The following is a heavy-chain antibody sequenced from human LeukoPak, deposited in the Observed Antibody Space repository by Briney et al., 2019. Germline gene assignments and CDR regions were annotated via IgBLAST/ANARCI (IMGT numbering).Heavy chain of an antibody. CDR2: FGGGEGGK. Sequence: PGGSLRLPCAASGFTYNSYAVGWVRHAPGKGLECGSNFGGGEGGKHYAYSVEGRNSISRDNSKSILYLKMNSLRVEDMAIYCCAKDEAPVSGWYGEIDCWGQGTLVTVSS. D-gene: IGHD6-19*01. CDR1: GFTYNSYA. V-gene: IGHV3-23*01. CDR3: AKDEAPVSGWYGEIDC. J-gene: IGHJ4*02.